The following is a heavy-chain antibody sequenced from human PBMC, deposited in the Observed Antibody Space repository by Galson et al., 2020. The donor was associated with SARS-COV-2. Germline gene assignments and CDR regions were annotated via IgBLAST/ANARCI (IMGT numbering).Heavy chain of an antibody. CDR3: ARVDCSGGSCYPDY. CDR1: GYTFTGYY. Sequence: GESLKISCKASGYTFTGYYMHWVRQAPGQGLEWMGWINPNSGGTNYAQKFQGRVTMTRDTSISTAYMELSRLRSDDTAVYYCARVDCSGGSCYPDYWGQGTLVTVSS. CDR2: INPNSGGT. V-gene: IGHV1-2*02. D-gene: IGHD2-15*01. J-gene: IGHJ4*02.